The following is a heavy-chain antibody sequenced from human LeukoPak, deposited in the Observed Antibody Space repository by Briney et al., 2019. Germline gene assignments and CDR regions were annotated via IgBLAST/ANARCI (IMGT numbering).Heavy chain of an antibody. CDR2: IIPIFGTA. CDR1: GGTFSSYA. D-gene: IGHD5-24*01. Sequence: GASVKVSCKASGGTFSSYAISWVRQAPGQGLEWMGRIIPIFGTANYAQKFQGRVTITTDESTSTAYMELSSLRSEDTAVYYCASGRWLQAPFDYWGQGTLVTVSS. J-gene: IGHJ4*02. V-gene: IGHV1-69*05. CDR3: ASGRWLQAPFDY.